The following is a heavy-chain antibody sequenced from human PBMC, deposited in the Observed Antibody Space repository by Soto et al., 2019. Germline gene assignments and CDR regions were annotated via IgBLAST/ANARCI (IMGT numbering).Heavy chain of an antibody. CDR1: GESLSDHY. V-gene: IGHV4-34*01. Sequence: QVQLQQWGAGLLKPSETLSLICAVSGESLSDHYWSWIRQSPGKGLEWIGDINQYGTTNYNPSLKSRVTIAADTSKNQVFLRLASVTAADTAIYYCARGAHISGVTRCFDPWGQGTLVTVSS. J-gene: IGHJ5*02. CDR2: INQYGTT. D-gene: IGHD1-20*01. CDR3: ARGAHISGVTRCFDP.